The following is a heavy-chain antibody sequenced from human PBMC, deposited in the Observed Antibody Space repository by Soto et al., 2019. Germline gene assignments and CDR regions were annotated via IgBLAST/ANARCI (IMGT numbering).Heavy chain of an antibody. D-gene: IGHD5-18*01. CDR2: ISYDGSNK. J-gene: IGHJ4*02. V-gene: IGHV3-30*18. CDR1: GFTFSSYG. CDR3: AKDAAGYRYGSRYFDY. Sequence: PGGSLRLSCAASGFTFSSYGMHWVRQAPGKGLEWVAVISYDGSNKYYADSVKGRFTISRDNSKNTLYLQMNSLRAEDTAVYYCAKDAAGYRYGSRYFDYWGQGTLVTVSS.